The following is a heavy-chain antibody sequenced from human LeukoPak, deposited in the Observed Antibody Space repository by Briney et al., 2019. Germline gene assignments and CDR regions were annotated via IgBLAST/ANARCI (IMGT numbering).Heavy chain of an antibody. Sequence: PSETLSLTCTVSGGLISDSTDYWGWIRQPPGKGLEYIGSIYRSGTTYDKPSLRSRLTISVDTPKNQFSLEVSSVTAADTAVYYCARLTCPPDYYGMDGWGQGTTVIVSS. CDR3: ARLTCPPDYYGMDG. D-gene: IGHD1-14*01. CDR1: GGLISDSTDY. V-gene: IGHV4-39*01. CDR2: IYRSGTT. J-gene: IGHJ6*02.